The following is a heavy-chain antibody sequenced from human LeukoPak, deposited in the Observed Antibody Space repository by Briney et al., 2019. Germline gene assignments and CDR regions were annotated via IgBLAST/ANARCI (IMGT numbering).Heavy chain of an antibody. CDR3: AREGWSLWFGELSYYFDY. V-gene: IGHV1-2*02. J-gene: IGHJ4*02. D-gene: IGHD3-10*01. Sequence: ASVKVSCKASGYTFTGYYTHWVRQAPGQGLEWMGWINPNSGGTNYAQKFQGRVTMTRDTSISTAYMELSRLRSDDTAVYYCAREGWSLWFGELSYYFDYWGQGTLVTVSS. CDR1: GYTFTGYY. CDR2: INPNSGGT.